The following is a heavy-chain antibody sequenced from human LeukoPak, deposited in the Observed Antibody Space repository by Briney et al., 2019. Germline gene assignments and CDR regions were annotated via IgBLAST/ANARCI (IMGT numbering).Heavy chain of an antibody. Sequence: SVNVSCKTSGGSFSSYAITWVRQAPGQGLEWMGRIIPVFGTTTYAQRFQGRVTITADMDSSTAYLGLTSLTSEDTALYFCARQGALRQDYYMDVRGNGTTVIVSS. CDR2: IIPVFGTT. CDR3: ARQGALRQDYYMDV. J-gene: IGHJ6*03. V-gene: IGHV1-69*06. CDR1: GGSFSSYA.